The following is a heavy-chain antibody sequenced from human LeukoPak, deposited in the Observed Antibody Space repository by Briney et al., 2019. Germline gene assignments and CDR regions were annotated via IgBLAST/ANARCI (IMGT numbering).Heavy chain of an antibody. CDR1: SGSINGYS. Sequence: KASETLSLTCSVSSGSINGYSWTWIRQPPGMRLEWVGHISYTGTTNYNPSLTTRVAISVDTSKNQFSLKLTSVTAADTGMYFCARLGGNWNSPGRDYWGQGTLVTVSS. V-gene: IGHV4-59*08. CDR2: ISYTGTT. J-gene: IGHJ4*02. D-gene: IGHD3-10*01. CDR3: ARLGGNWNSPGRDY.